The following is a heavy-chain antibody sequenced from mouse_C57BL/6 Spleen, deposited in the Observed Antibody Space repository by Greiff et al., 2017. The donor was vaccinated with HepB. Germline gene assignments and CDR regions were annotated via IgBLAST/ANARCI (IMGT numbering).Heavy chain of an antibody. J-gene: IGHJ4*01. Sequence: VQLQQSGAELVRPGASVKLSCKASGYTFTDYYINWVKQRPGQGLEWIARIYPGSGNTYSNEKFKGKATLTAEKSSSTAYMQLSSLTSEDSAVYVCARGPPYYGKAMDYWGQGTSVTVSS. CDR3: ARGPPYYGKAMDY. V-gene: IGHV1-76*01. CDR2: IYPGSGNT. CDR1: GYTFTDYY. D-gene: IGHD1-2*01.